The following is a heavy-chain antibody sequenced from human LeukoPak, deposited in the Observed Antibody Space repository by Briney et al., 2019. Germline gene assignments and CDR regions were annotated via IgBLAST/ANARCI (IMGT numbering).Heavy chain of an antibody. CDR2: IKKDGSER. V-gene: IGHV3-7*01. CDR1: GFTFSSYW. CDR3: ARDLAGPPQEAFDI. J-gene: IGHJ3*02. Sequence: AGSLRLSRAASGFTFSSYWMNWVRQAPGKGLEWVANIKKDGSERYYVDSVKGRFTISRDNTKKSLYLQMNTLRAEDTAVYYCARDLAGPPQEAFDIWGQGTMVTVSS.